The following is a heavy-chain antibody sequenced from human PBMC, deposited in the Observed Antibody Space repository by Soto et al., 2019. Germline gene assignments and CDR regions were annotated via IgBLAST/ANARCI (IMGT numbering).Heavy chain of an antibody. D-gene: IGHD2-2*02. CDR2: INHSGST. V-gene: IGHV4-34*01. J-gene: IGHJ4*02. CDR3: ARGWVVVPAVISGVSPPFDY. CDR1: GGSFSGYY. Sequence: SETLSLTCAVYGGSFSGYYWSWIRQLPGKGLEWIGEINHSGSTNYNPSLKSRVTISVDTSKNQFSLKLSSVTAADTAVYYCARGWVVVPAVISGVSPPFDYWGQGTLVTVSS.